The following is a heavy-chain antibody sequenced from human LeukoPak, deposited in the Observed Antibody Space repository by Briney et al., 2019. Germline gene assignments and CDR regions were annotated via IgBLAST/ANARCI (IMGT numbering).Heavy chain of an antibody. CDR3: ARDIGGAGY. J-gene: IGHJ4*02. CDR1: GDSISTRDYY. V-gene: IGHV4-39*02. Sequence: PSETLSLTCTVSGDSISTRDYYWGWIRQPPGKELEWIGSIYYSGRTYYRSSLKSRVTMSVDTSMNQFSLRLTSVTAADTAVYYSARDIGGAGYWGQGTLVTVSS. CDR2: IYYSGRT. D-gene: IGHD6-19*01.